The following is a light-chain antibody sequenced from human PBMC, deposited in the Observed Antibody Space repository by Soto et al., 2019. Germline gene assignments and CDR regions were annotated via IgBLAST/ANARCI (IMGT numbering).Light chain of an antibody. Sequence: DIHMTQSPSTLSASVGDRVTITCRASQSISSWLAWYQQKPGKAPKLLIYKASSLESGVPSRFSGSGSGTDFTITISSLQPDEFATYYCQQDNSYSWTFGQGTKVEIK. CDR3: QQDNSYSWT. CDR1: QSISSW. V-gene: IGKV1-5*03. J-gene: IGKJ1*01. CDR2: KAS.